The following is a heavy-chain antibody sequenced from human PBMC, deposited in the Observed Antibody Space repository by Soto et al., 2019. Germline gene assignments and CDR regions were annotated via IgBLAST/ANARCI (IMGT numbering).Heavy chain of an antibody. D-gene: IGHD3-16*02. CDR2: ISAYNGNT. CDR3: ARDPPYDYVWGSYRSDY. Sequence: QVPLVQSGAEVKKPGASVKVSCKASGYTFTSYGISWVRQAPGQGLEWMGWISAYNGNTNYAQKLQGRVTMTTDTSTSTAYMELRSLRSDDTAVYYCARDPPYDYVWGSYRSDYWGQGTLVTVSS. V-gene: IGHV1-18*01. J-gene: IGHJ4*02. CDR1: GYTFTSYG.